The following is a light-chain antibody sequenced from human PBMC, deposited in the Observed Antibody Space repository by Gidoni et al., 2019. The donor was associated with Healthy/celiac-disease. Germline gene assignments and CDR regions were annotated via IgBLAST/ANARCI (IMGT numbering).Light chain of an antibody. CDR1: QDISNY. V-gene: IGKV1-33*01. J-gene: IGKJ4*01. CDR3: QQYDNLPLT. Sequence: IQLTQSPSSLSASVGDRVTITCQASQDISNYLNWYQQKPGKAPKLLIYDESNLETGVPSRFSGSGTGTDFTFTISSLKPEDIATYYCQQYDNLPLTFGGGTKVEIK. CDR2: DES.